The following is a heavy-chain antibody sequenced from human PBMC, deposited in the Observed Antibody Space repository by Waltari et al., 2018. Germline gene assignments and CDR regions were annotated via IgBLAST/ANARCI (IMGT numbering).Heavy chain of an antibody. CDR2: IRQDGSEK. CDR3: ATSRFEAAYDI. V-gene: IGHV3-7*01. J-gene: IGHJ3*02. D-gene: IGHD3-3*01. Sequence: ETHLVESGGGLVQPGGSLRLSCAASGFTFSSYWMTWVRQAPGKGVEWVANIRQDGSEKYYVDSVKGRFTISRDNSKNTLYLQMNSLRAEDTAVYYCATSRFEAAYDIWGRGTMVTVSS. CDR1: GFTFSSYW.